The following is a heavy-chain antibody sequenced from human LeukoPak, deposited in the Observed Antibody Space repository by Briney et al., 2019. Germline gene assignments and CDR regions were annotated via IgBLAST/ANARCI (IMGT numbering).Heavy chain of an antibody. V-gene: IGHV3-30*04. Sequence: PGGSLRLSCAASRFIFSNYAMHWVRQAPGKGLEWVTVISYDGGNKYYADSVKGRFTISRDNSKNTLFLQMNSLTTEDTAIYYCARGGITLVGAQIDYWGQGTLVTVSS. CDR3: ARGGITLVGAQIDY. D-gene: IGHD1-26*01. CDR2: ISYDGGNK. J-gene: IGHJ4*02. CDR1: RFIFSNYA.